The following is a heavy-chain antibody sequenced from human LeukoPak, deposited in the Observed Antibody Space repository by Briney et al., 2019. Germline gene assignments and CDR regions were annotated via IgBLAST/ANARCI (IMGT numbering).Heavy chain of an antibody. V-gene: IGHV4-34*01. CDR1: GGSFSGHY. D-gene: IGHD3-10*01. CDR3: ARVRAQRITMVRGVFLDY. CDR2: INHSGST. Sequence: SETLSLTCAVYGGSFSGHYWSWIRQPPGKGLEWIGEINHSGSTNYNPSLKSRVTISVDTSKNQFSLKLSSVTAADTAVYYCARVRAQRITMVRGVFLDYWGQGTLVTVSS. J-gene: IGHJ4*02.